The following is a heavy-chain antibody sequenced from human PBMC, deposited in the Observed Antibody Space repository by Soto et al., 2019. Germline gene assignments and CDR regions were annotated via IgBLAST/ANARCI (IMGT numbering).Heavy chain of an antibody. CDR2: IDPSDSYT. D-gene: IGHD6-13*01. V-gene: IGHV5-10-1*03. J-gene: IGHJ6*02. Sequence: EVQLVQSGAEVKKPGESLRMSCKGSGYSFTSYWISWVRQMLGKGLEWMGRIDPSDSYTNYSPSFQGHVTISADKSISTAYLQWSSLKASDTAMYYCARHFVVFAAAGTPQEYGMDVWGQGTTVTVSS. CDR1: GYSFTSYW. CDR3: ARHFVVFAAAGTPQEYGMDV.